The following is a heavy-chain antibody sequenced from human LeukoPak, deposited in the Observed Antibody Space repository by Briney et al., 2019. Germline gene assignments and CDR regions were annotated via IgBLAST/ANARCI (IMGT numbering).Heavy chain of an antibody. D-gene: IGHD1-26*01. CDR2: IYTSGST. CDR1: GGSISSYY. V-gene: IGHV4-4*07. J-gene: IGHJ4*02. CDR3: ARGPDLKGSYSQGVYFDY. Sequence: PSETLSLTCTVSGGSISSYYWSWLRQPAGKGLEWIGRIYTSGSTNYNPSLKSRVTMSVDTSKNQFSLKLSSVTAADTAVYYCARGPDLKGSYSQGVYFDYWGQGTLVTVSS.